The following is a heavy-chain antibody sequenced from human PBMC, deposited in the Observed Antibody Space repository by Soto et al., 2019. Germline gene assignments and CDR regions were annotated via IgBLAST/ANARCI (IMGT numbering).Heavy chain of an antibody. CDR3: AKDATDYYYVMDV. Sequence: GGSLRVSCAASGFTFSNYAMSWVRQAPGKGLEWVSAISGSGGSTYHADSVKGRFTISRDNSKNTLYLQMNSLRAEDTAIYYCAKDATDYYYVMDVWGQGTTVTVSS. CDR2: ISGSGGST. J-gene: IGHJ6*02. CDR1: GFTFSNYA. V-gene: IGHV3-23*01.